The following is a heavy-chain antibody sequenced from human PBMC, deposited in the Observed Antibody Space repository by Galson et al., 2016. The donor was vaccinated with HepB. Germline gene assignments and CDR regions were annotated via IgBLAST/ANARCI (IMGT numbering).Heavy chain of an antibody. V-gene: IGHV4-61*01. CDR1: GGSVSGYNYY. CDR2: IYFSGTT. D-gene: IGHD4/OR15-4a*01. J-gene: IGHJ4*02. Sequence: SETLSLTCTVSGGSVSGYNYYWSWIRQPPGKGLEWIGYIYFSGTTNYNPSLKSRVTISVDTSKTQFSLKVTSVTAADTAVYYCARVSVGYDYGYFDHWGQGTLVIVSS. CDR3: ARVSVGYDYGYFDH.